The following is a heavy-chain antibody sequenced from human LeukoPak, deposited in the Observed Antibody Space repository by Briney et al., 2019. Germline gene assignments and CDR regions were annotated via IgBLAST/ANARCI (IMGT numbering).Heavy chain of an antibody. Sequence: ASVKVSCKASGYTFTGYYMHWVRQAPGQGLEWMGWINPNSGGTNYAQKVQGRVTMTRDTSISTAYMELSRLRSDDTAVYYCARDRGSSGWCGYFDYWGQGTLVTVSS. D-gene: IGHD6-19*01. CDR3: ARDRGSSGWCGYFDY. V-gene: IGHV1-2*02. J-gene: IGHJ4*02. CDR2: INPNSGGT. CDR1: GYTFTGYY.